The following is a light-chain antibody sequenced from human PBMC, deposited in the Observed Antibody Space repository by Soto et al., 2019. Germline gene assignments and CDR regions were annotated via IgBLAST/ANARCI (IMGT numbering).Light chain of an antibody. CDR2: ASS. CDR1: QYISSW. J-gene: IGKJ4*01. V-gene: IGKV1D-16*01. CDR3: QQYTSLPLT. Sequence: DIQMTQSPSSLSASVGDRVTISCRASQYISSWLTWYQHTPGKAPKSLIYASSTLRSGVPSRFSGSGSGTDFTLTINNLQPEDSATYYCQQYTSLPLTFGGGTKVDI.